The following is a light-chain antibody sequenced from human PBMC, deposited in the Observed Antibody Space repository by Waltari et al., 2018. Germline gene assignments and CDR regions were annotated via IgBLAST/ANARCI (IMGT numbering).Light chain of an antibody. CDR3: QAWDTRGAWV. CDR2: ENS. CDR1: KVGNRK. V-gene: IGLV3-1*01. Sequence: SYDLTQSPSVAVSPGKPVGITCSGDKVGNRKACWYQQKPGQSPTLLIFENSKRPSGIPERFSGSNSGNTATLTIRGTQALDDGDYYCQAWDTRGAWVFGGGTKLTVL. J-gene: IGLJ3*02.